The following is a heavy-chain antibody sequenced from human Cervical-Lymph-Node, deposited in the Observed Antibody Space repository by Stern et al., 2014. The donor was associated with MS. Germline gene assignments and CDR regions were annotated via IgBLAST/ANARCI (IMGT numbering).Heavy chain of an antibody. J-gene: IGHJ4*02. D-gene: IGHD4-17*01. CDR2: ISDSGNT. CDR1: GASLSSLNYY. Sequence: QVQLVESGPGLVKPSQTLSLTCTVSGASLSSLNYYWSWIRQRPGKGLEWIGFISDSGNTNYNPSLKSRVTVSADTSKTQFSLRLTSVTAADTAVYYCARDNGLRVEQFFDYWGQGILVTVSS. CDR3: ARDNGLRVEQFFDY. V-gene: IGHV4-31*03.